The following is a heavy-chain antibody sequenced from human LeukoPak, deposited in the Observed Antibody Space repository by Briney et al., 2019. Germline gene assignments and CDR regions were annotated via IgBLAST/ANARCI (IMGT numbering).Heavy chain of an antibody. V-gene: IGHV3-33*01. D-gene: IGHD6-6*01. Sequence: GGSLRLSCAASGFTLSSYGMHWVRQAPGKGLEWVAVIWYDGSNKYYADSVKGRFTISRDNSKNTLYPQMNSLRAEDTAVYYCATTRPEYSSSYYFDYWGQGTLVTVSS. J-gene: IGHJ4*02. CDR3: ATTRPEYSSSYYFDY. CDR1: GFTLSSYG. CDR2: IWYDGSNK.